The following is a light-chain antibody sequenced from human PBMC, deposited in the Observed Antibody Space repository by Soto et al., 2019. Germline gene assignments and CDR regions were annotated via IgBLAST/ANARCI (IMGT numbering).Light chain of an antibody. CDR2: AAS. CDR1: QGISSW. CDR3: QQANSFPLT. J-gene: IGKJ1*01. Sequence: DIQMTQSPSSVSASVGDRVTITCRASQGISSWLARYQQKPGKAPKLLIYAASSLQSGVPSRFSGSGSGTDFTLTISSLQPDDFATYYCQQANSFPLTFGQGTKVEI. V-gene: IGKV1-12*01.